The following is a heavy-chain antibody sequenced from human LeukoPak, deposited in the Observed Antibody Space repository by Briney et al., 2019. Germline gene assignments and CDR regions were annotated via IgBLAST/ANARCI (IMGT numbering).Heavy chain of an antibody. CDR1: GGSTSSSNW. CDR3: ARRVGSSDCFDY. V-gene: IGHV4-4*02. CDR2: VYHGGSS. Sequence: PSETLSLTCAVSGGSTSSSNWWSWIRQPPGKGLEWIGNVYHGGSSYYNPSLKSRVTISVDTSKNQFSLNLYSVTAADTAVYYCARRVGSSDCFDYWGQGTLVTVSS. J-gene: IGHJ4*02. D-gene: IGHD6-6*01.